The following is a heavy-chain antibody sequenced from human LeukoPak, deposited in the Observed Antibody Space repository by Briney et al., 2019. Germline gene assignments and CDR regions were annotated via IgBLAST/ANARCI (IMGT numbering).Heavy chain of an antibody. Sequence: KVSCKASGYTFTGYYMHWVRQAPGHGLEWMGWINPNSGGTNYAQKFQGRVTMTRDTSISTAYMELSRLRSDDTAVYYCARDGYCSSTSCYLGGMDVWGQGTTVTVSS. D-gene: IGHD2-2*03. V-gene: IGHV1-2*02. J-gene: IGHJ6*02. CDR3: ARDGYCSSTSCYLGGMDV. CDR2: INPNSGGT. CDR1: GYTFTGYY.